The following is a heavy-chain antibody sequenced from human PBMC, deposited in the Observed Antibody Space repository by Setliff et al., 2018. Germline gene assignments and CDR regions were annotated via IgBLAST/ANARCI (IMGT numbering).Heavy chain of an antibody. CDR3: ARDQGSYGYRAFDF. CDR1: GLTFSNYE. V-gene: IGHV3-48*03. CDR2: ISNSGGVK. J-gene: IGHJ4*02. D-gene: IGHD5-18*01. Sequence: PGGSLRLSCVASGLTFSNYEMNWVRQAPGKGLEWVSYISNSGGVKYYTDSVKGRFTFSRDNAKNSLYLQMNSLRAEDTAVYYCARDQGSYGYRAFDFWGQGTLVTVSS.